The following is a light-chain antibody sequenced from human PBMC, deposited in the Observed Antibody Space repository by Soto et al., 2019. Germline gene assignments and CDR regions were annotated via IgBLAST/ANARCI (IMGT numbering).Light chain of an antibody. V-gene: IGKV1-33*01. J-gene: IGKJ5*01. Sequence: DIQMTQSPSALSASVGDRVNITCQASQDISDVLNWYQQQPGKAPKVLIYDASKLQTGVPSRFSGRGSGKDFTFTISSLQPDDSGTYYCQKFYDLPINCGQGKRLAIK. CDR1: QDISDV. CDR2: DAS. CDR3: QKFYDLPIN.